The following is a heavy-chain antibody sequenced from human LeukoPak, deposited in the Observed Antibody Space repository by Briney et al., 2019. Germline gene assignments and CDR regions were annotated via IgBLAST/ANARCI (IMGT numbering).Heavy chain of an antibody. CDR3: ASTARWVGAEGGAFDI. CDR2: ISAYNGNT. CDR1: GYTFTSYG. D-gene: IGHD1-26*01. Sequence: ASVKVSCKASGYTFTSYGISWVRQAPGQGLEWMGWISAYNGNTNYAQKLQGRVTMTTDTSTSTAYMELSSLRSEDTAVYYCASTARWVGAEGGAFDIWGQGTMVTVSS. V-gene: IGHV1-18*01. J-gene: IGHJ3*02.